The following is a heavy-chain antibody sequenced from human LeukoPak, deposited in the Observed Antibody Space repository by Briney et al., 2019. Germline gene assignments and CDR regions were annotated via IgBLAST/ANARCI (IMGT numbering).Heavy chain of an antibody. CDR2: ISYDGNKE. Sequence: QSGGSLRLSCAASGFTFSSYAMHWVRQAPGKGLDWVAVISYDGNKEYYADSVKGRFTISRDNSKNTLYLQMNSLRAEDTAVYYCARDYGRDHELRYFDWLLMVGDPVGFDYWGQGTLVTVSS. V-gene: IGHV3-30*04. D-gene: IGHD3-9*01. CDR3: ARDYGRDHELRYFDWLLMVGDPVGFDY. J-gene: IGHJ4*02. CDR1: GFTFSSYA.